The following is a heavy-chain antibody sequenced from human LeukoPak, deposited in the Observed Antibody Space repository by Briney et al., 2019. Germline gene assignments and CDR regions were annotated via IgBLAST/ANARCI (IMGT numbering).Heavy chain of an antibody. V-gene: IGHV4-59*05. Sequence: PSETLSLTCTVSGGSISSYYWSWIRQPPGKGLEWIGSIYYSGSTYYNPSLKSRVTISVDTSKNQFSLKLSSVTAADTAVYYCGKGPYCGGDCYFVDYWGQGTLVTVSS. CDR1: GGSISSYY. D-gene: IGHD2-21*02. J-gene: IGHJ4*02. CDR2: IYYSGST. CDR3: GKGPYCGGDCYFVDY.